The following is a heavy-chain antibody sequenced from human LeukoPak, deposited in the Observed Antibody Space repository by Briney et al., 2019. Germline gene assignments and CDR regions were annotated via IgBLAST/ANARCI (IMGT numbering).Heavy chain of an antibody. J-gene: IGHJ4*02. CDR3: TRESGSYHGNDY. CDR1: GYTYTSYG. Sequence: ASVKVSRKASGYTYTSYGISWVRQAPGQGLEWMGWISAYNGNTNYAQKLQGRVTITGDTSISTAYMELSSLRSDDTAVYYCTRESGSYHGNDYWGQGTLVTVSS. D-gene: IGHD1-26*01. V-gene: IGHV1-18*01. CDR2: ISAYNGNT.